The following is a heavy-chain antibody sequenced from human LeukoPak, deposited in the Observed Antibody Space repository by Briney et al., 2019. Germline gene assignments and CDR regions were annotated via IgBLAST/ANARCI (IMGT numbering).Heavy chain of an antibody. CDR1: GYTFTGYY. Sequence: ASVKVSCKASGYTFTGYYMHWVRRAPGQGLEWMGWINPNSGGTNYAQKFQGRVTMTRDTSISTAYMELSRLRSDDTAVYYCARDWVSVGAFDYWGQGTLVTVSS. J-gene: IGHJ4*02. CDR2: INPNSGGT. CDR3: ARDWVSVGAFDY. D-gene: IGHD1-26*01. V-gene: IGHV1-2*02.